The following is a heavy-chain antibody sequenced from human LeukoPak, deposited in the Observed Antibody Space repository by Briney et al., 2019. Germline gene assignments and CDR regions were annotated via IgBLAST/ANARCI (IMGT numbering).Heavy chain of an antibody. V-gene: IGHV4-59*01. Sequence: PSETLSLTCTVSGGSISSYYWSWIRKPPGKGREWLGDINYSGSTNYNPSTKSRVTISVDTPKTQFSLKLSSVTAADTAVYYCARVPGYWGQGTLVTVSS. J-gene: IGHJ4*02. CDR1: GGSISSYY. CDR2: INYSGST. D-gene: IGHD2-15*01. CDR3: ARVPGY.